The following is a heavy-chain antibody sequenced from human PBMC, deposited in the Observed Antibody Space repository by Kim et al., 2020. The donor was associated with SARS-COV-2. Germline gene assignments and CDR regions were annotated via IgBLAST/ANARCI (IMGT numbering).Heavy chain of an antibody. CDR1: GFIFSSYD. D-gene: IGHD6-19*01. CDR3: AKGGWFDY. CDR2: ISASGGKT. J-gene: IGHJ4*02. V-gene: IGHV3-23*01. Sequence: GGSLRLSCAASGFIFSSYDMSWVRQAPGKGLEWVSIISASGGKTYYADSVKGRFTISRDNSKNTLYLQMDSLRADDTAIYYCAKGGWFDYWGRGTLVTVSS.